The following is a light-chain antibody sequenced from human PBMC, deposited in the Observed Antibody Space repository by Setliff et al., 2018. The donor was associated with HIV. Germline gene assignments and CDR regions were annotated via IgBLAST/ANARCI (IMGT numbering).Light chain of an antibody. J-gene: IGLJ2*01. V-gene: IGLV2-8*01. CDR3: SSYAGRNTLV. Sequence: QSVLTQPPSASGSPGQSVTISCTGTSSDVGGYNYVSWYQQHPGKAPKLMIFEVNKRPSGVPDRFSGSKSGNTASLTVSGLQVADEADYYCSSYAGRNTLVFGGGTKGTVL. CDR2: EVN. CDR1: SSDVGGYNY.